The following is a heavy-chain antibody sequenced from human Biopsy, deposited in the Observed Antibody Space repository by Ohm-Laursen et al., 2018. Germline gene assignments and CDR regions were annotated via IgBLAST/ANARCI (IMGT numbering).Heavy chain of an antibody. D-gene: IGHD5-12*01. CDR2: INQSGST. J-gene: IGHJ6*02. CDR1: GESSSGYF. Sequence: GTLSLTCSVNGESSSGYFWNWIRQPPGQGLEWIGEINQSGSTKYNPSLKRRATLSADSSTSHFSLRLTSVTAADTAIYYCARGSGYFKLDVWGQGTTVTVSS. V-gene: IGHV4-34*01. CDR3: ARGSGYFKLDV.